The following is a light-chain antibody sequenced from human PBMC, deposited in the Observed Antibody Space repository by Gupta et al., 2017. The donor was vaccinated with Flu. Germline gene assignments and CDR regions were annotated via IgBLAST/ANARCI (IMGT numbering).Light chain of an antibody. V-gene: IGKV3-11*01. CDR2: DAS. CDR1: QSVKGP. Sequence: EVVLTQSPATLSLSPGERATLSCRASQSVKGPLAWYQQKPGQAPRLLVYDASNRAAGIPVQFSGSGSGTDFTLTISNLEPEDFAVYYCQQRADWPLTFGGGTKVEIK. CDR3: QQRADWPLT. J-gene: IGKJ4*01.